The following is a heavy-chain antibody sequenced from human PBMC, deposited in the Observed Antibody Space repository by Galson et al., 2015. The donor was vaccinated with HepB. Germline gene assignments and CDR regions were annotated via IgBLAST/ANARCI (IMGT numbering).Heavy chain of an antibody. CDR3: ARDGDYDYVWGSYRHPDY. CDR1: GYTFTSYG. D-gene: IGHD3-16*02. V-gene: IGHV1-18*01. CDR2: ISAYNGNT. Sequence: SVKVSCKASGYTFTSYGISWVRQAPGQGLEWMGWISAYNGNTNYAQKLQGRVTMTTDTSTSTAYMELRSLRSDDTAVYYCARDGDYDYVWGSYRHPDYWGQGTLVTVSS. J-gene: IGHJ4*02.